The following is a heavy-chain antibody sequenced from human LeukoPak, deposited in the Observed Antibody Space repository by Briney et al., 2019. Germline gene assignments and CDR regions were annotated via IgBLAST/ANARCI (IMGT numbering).Heavy chain of an antibody. CDR2: ISYDGSNK. CDR1: GFTFSSYW. CDR3: AKLNEDYYGSGSSPTPDFDY. V-gene: IGHV3-30*18. D-gene: IGHD3-10*01. Sequence: PGGSLRLSCAASGFTFSSYWMSWVRQAPGKGLEWVAVISYDGSNKYYADSVKGRFTISRDNSKNTLYLQMNSLRAEDTAVYYCAKLNEDYYGSGSSPTPDFDYWGQGTLVTVSS. J-gene: IGHJ4*02.